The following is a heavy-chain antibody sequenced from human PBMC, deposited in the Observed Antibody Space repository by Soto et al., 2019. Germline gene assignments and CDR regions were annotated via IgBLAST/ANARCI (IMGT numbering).Heavy chain of an antibody. CDR1: VYGFISYA. D-gene: IGHD2-2*01. Sequence: KGYCKTVVYGFISYAVHCGSLNPGQRVEWLGWINAGNGNTKYSQKFHVRVTITRATYASTAYMELSSMRSEDPAVYFCERAQSSPYYYGYGMDVWGQGTTVTVSS. J-gene: IGHJ6*02. V-gene: IGHV1-3*01. CDR3: ERAQSSPYYYGYGMDV. CDR2: INAGNGNT.